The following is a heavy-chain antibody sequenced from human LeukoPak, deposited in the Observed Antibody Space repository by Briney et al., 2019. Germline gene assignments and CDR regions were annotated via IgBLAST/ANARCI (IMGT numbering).Heavy chain of an antibody. CDR2: ISGSGGST. CDR3: AKDQSLGIAAPHGYFDY. D-gene: IGHD6-13*01. CDR1: GFTFSSYA. V-gene: IGHV3-23*01. J-gene: IGHJ4*02. Sequence: GGSLRLSCAASGFTFSSYAMSWVRQAPGKGLEWVSAISGSGGSTYYADSVKGRFTISRDNSKNTLYLQMNSLRAEDTAVYYCAKDQSLGIAAPHGYFDYWGQGTLVTVSS.